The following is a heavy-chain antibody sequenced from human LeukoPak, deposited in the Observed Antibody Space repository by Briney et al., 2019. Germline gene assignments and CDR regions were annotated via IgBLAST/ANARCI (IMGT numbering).Heavy chain of an antibody. D-gene: IGHD6-19*01. CDR2: ISSSSSTI. CDR1: GFTFSSYE. Sequence: GGSLRLSCAASGFTFSSYEMNWVRQAPGKGLEWVSYISSSSSTIYYADSVKGRFTISRDNAKNTLYLQMNSLRAEDTAVYYCAKGRGIAVAAMYFDYWGQGTLVTVSS. CDR3: AKGRGIAVAAMYFDY. V-gene: IGHV3-48*01. J-gene: IGHJ4*02.